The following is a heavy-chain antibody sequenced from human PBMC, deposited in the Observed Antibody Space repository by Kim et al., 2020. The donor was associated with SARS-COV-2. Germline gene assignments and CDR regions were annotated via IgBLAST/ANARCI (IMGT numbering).Heavy chain of an antibody. D-gene: IGHD2-2*02. J-gene: IGHJ6*02. V-gene: IGHV4-34*01. CDR2: IKHSGST. CDR1: GGSFSGYH. CDR3: ARGRAGVVPSPILGIGPHYDYYAMDV. Sequence: SETLSLTCAVYGGSFSGYHWSWIRQPPGKGLEWIGEIKHSGSTNYNPSLKSRVTMSVDTSKSQFSLKLRSVTAADTAVDYCARGRAGVVPSPILGIGPHYDYYAMDVWGQGTTVTASS.